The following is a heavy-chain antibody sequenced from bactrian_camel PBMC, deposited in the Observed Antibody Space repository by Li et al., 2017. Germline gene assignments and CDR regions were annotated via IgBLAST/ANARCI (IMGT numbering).Heavy chain of an antibody. CDR1: GFTFDDSD. CDR3: AVDFSCRHRLLLEVPVEYVDYASDYH. CDR2: LSSDGTT. V-gene: IGHV3S55*01. Sequence: HVQLVESGGGSVQAGGSLRLSCTASGFTFDDSDMGWYRQAPGNECDLISTLSSDGTTIYADSVKGRFTISKDSAKNTLYLQMNNLKPEDAAVYFCAVDFSCRHRLLLEVPVEYVDYASDYHWGQGTQVTVS. D-gene: IGHD4*01. J-gene: IGHJ4*01.